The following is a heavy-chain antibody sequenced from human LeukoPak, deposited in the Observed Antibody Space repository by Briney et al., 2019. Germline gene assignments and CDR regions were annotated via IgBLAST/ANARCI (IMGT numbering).Heavy chain of an antibody. J-gene: IGHJ4*02. D-gene: IGHD5-18*01. CDR3: GKTTVGYSSGQKPAWPVDY. V-gene: IGHV3-23*01. Sequence: GGSLRLSCEASGFTFGSHAMYWVRQAPGKGLEWVAGIFGSGGSPHYADPVKGRFTISRDNSRNTVYLQINSLRAEDTAVYYCGKTTVGYSSGQKPAWPVDYWGQGTMVTVSS. CDR2: IFGSGGSP. CDR1: GFTFGSHA.